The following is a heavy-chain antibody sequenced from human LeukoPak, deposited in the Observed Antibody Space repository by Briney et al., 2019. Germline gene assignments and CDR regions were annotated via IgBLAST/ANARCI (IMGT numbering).Heavy chain of an antibody. CDR3: ERGAPGPYCSGGSCPYFDY. CDR1: GYTFTSYD. V-gene: IGHV1-8*01. J-gene: IGHJ4*02. Sequence: ASVKVSCKASGYTFTSYDINWVRQATGQGLEWMGWVNPNSGHTGYAQKFQGRVTMTRNTSITTAYMELSSLTSEDTAVYYCERGAPGPYCSGGSCPYFDYWGQGTLVSVSS. D-gene: IGHD2-15*01. CDR2: VNPNSGHT.